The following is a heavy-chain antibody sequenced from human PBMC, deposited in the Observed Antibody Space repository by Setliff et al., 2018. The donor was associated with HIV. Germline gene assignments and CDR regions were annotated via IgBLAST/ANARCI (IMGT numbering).Heavy chain of an antibody. Sequence: GGSLRLSCAASGFTFSGHVTHWVRQAPGKGLEWVAGIGTDGAVHYADSVRGRFTISRDNAGTTVYLQMSGLRAEDTAVHYCVRGHCNSATCWFGPWGQGTLVTVSS. CDR3: VRGHCNSATCWFGP. CDR1: GFTFSGHV. CDR2: IGTDGAV. V-gene: IGHV3-30*03. J-gene: IGHJ5*02. D-gene: IGHD6-13*01.